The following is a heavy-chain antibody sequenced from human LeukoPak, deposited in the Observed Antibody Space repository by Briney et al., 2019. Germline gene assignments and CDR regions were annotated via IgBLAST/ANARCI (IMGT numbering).Heavy chain of an antibody. V-gene: IGHV1-2*02. J-gene: IGHJ5*02. CDR1: GSTFTGYY. Sequence: ASVKVSCKASGSTFTGYYMHWVRQAPGQGLEGMGWINPNSGGTNYAQKFQGRVTMTRDTSISTAYMELSRLRSDDTAVYYCARAEYSSGWFDPWGQGTLVTVSS. D-gene: IGHD6-19*01. CDR2: INPNSGGT. CDR3: ARAEYSSGWFDP.